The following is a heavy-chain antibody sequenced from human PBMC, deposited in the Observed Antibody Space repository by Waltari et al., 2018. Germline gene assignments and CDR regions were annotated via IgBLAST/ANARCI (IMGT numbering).Heavy chain of an antibody. V-gene: IGHV1-2*02. CDR3: VRSLAAVGNSRGY. CDR2: INPKRGGT. Sequence: QVQLVQSGAEVKKPGASVKVSCKASGYTFTGYYIHWVRQAPGQGLEWMGWINPKRGGTKYAQKFQGRVTMTRDTSISTAHMELSRLRFDDTARYYCVRSLAAVGNSRGYWGQGTLVTVSS. D-gene: IGHD6-13*01. CDR1: GYTFTGYY. J-gene: IGHJ4*02.